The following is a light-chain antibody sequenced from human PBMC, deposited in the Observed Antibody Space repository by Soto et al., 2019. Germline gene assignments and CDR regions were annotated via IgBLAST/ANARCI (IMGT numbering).Light chain of an antibody. CDR1: QSIINN. CDR3: QQRNNWPRT. Sequence: EIVFTQSPCTLSLSPGERATLSCRASQSIINNLAWYQQKPGQVPRLLIYDASNRATGIPARFSGSGSETDFTLTISSLEPEDFALYYCQQRNNWPRTFGQGTKVDIK. V-gene: IGKV3-11*01. CDR2: DAS. J-gene: IGKJ1*01.